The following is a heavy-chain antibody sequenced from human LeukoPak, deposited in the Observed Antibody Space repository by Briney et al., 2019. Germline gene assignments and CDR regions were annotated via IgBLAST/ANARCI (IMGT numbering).Heavy chain of an antibody. V-gene: IGHV3-23*01. J-gene: IGHJ4*02. CDR3: SRGGVDYYGSGTYYLMYYFDY. D-gene: IGHD3-10*01. Sequence: GGSLRLSCEASGFTFSTYGINWVRQAPGKGLEWVSGISGSGGATYYADSVKGRFTISRDDPHNTLYLQMNSLRAEDTAVYFCSRGGVDYYGSGTYYLMYYFDYWGQGALVTVSS. CDR2: ISGSGGAT. CDR1: GFTFSTYG.